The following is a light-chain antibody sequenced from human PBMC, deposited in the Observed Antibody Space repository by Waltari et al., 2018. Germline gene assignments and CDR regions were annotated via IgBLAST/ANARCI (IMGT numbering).Light chain of an antibody. Sequence: DIQLTQSPSFLSASLWDRVTITCRASQDINIYLAWYQQKPGKAPNLLISVASTLQVGVPSRCSGSGSGTEFFLTISSLQPEDFATYFCPQLETYPLTFGGGTKVEIK. J-gene: IGKJ4*01. CDR3: PQLETYPLT. V-gene: IGKV1-9*01. CDR1: QDINIY. CDR2: VAS.